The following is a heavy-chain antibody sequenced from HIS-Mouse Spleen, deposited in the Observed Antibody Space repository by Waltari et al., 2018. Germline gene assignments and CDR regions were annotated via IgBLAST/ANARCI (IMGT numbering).Heavy chain of an antibody. D-gene: IGHD3-22*01. Sequence: YWSWIRQPPGKGLEWIGYIYYSGSTNYNPSLKSRVTISVDTSKNQFSLKLSSVTAADTAVYYCARGQYYYDSSGYYYFDYWGQGTLVTVSS. J-gene: IGHJ4*02. CDR1: Y. V-gene: IGHV4-59*01. CDR2: IYYSGST. CDR3: ARGQYYYDSSGYYYFDY.